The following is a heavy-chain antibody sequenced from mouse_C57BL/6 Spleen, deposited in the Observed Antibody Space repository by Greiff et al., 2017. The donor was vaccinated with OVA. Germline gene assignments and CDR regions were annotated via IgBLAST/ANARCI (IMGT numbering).Heavy chain of an antibody. V-gene: IGHV1-56*01. CDR2: IFPGSGST. CDR3: ARFVTGTAMDY. Sequence: VQLQQSGPELVRPGASVKISCKAPGYTFTSNWMQWVRQRPGQGLEWIGEIFPGSGSTYYNEKFKGKATLTVDTSSSTAYMQLSSLTSEDSAVYFCARFVTGTAMDYWGQGTSVTVSS. J-gene: IGHJ4*01. D-gene: IGHD4-1*01. CDR1: GYTFTSNW.